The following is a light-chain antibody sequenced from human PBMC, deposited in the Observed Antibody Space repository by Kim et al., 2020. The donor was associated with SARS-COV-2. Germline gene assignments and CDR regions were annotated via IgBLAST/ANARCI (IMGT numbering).Light chain of an antibody. CDR3: QAWDSTTTV. CDR1: RLGNKY. V-gene: IGLV3-1*01. Sequence: GSAGKNARSTGSGDRLGNKYGCGYQQKPGQSPVVVIYQDTQRPSGIPEGFSGSNSGKTATLTISGTQAMDEADYYCQAWDSTTTVFGGGTQLNV. J-gene: IGLJ2*01. CDR2: QDT.